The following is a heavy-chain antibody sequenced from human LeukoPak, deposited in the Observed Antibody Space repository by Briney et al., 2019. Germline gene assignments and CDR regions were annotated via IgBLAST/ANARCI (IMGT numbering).Heavy chain of an antibody. CDR2: IYSGGST. J-gene: IGHJ5*02. CDR3: AKLIGDYNGNSGS. V-gene: IGHV3-53*01. D-gene: IGHD4-4*01. Sequence: GGSLRLSCAASGFTVSSKYMTWVRQAPGKGLEWVSAIYSGGSTYYADYVKGRFTISRDNSKNTLYLQMNSLRAEDTAVYNCAKLIGDYNGNSGSWGQGTLVTVSS. CDR1: GFTVSSKY.